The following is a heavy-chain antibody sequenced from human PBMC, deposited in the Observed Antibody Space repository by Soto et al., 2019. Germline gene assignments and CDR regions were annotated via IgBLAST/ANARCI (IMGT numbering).Heavy chain of an antibody. J-gene: IGHJ4*02. Sequence: PGGSLRLSCSVSGFTFSAYWMHWVRQVPGKGLTWVSRISDDGSTATYADSVKGRFVISRDNAKNSLYLEMNTLRADDSGLYYCARGPRVSSTGTGAHWGRGTLVTVLL. D-gene: IGHD1-1*01. CDR1: GFTFSAYW. V-gene: IGHV3-74*01. CDR3: ARGPRVSSTGTGAH. CDR2: ISDDGSTA.